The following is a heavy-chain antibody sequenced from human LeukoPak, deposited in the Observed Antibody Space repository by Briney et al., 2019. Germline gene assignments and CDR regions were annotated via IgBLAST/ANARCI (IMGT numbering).Heavy chain of an antibody. V-gene: IGHV3-66*01. CDR3: AGRSGGAYFDC. CDR2: IYSGGDT. D-gene: IGHD1-26*01. J-gene: IGHJ4*02. CDR1: GFTFSSNY. Sequence: GGSLRLSCAASGFTFSSNYMTWVRQAPGKGLEWRSVIYSGGDTYYTDSVKGRCNISRDNSKNTLYLQVNNMRTEDRAVYYFAGRSGGAYFDCWGQGTLLTVSS.